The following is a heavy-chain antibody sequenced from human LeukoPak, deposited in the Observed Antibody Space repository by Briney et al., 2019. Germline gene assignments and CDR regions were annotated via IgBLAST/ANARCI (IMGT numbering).Heavy chain of an antibody. CDR2: ISGSGGST. CDR1: GFTFSSYD. CDR3: ANPVSGGGLQYGYYFDY. J-gene: IGHJ4*02. D-gene: IGHD4-11*01. V-gene: IGHV3-23*01. Sequence: GGSLRLSCAASGFTFSSYDMSWVRQAPGKGLEWVSAISGSGGSTYYANSVKGRFTISRDNSKNTLYLQMNSLRAEDTAVYYCANPVSGGGLQYGYYFDYWGQGTLVTVSS.